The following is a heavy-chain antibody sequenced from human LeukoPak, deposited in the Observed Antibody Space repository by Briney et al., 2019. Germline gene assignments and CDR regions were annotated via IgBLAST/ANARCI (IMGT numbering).Heavy chain of an antibody. Sequence: GGSLRLSCAASGFTFSSYAMSWVRQAPGKGLEWVSYISSSGSTIYYADSVKGRFTISRDNAKNSLYLQMNSLRAEDTAVYYCARRHSSSWYDWFDPWGQGTLVTVSS. CDR2: ISSSGSTI. CDR3: ARRHSSSWYDWFDP. D-gene: IGHD6-13*01. V-gene: IGHV3-48*03. J-gene: IGHJ5*02. CDR1: GFTFSSYA.